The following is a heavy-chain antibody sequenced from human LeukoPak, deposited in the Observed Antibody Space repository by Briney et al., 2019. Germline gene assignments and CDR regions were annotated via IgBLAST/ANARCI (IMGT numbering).Heavy chain of an antibody. CDR2: INPYSGDT. CDR3: AREGRGSGHWAGFDF. V-gene: IGHV1-2*02. D-gene: IGHD7-27*01. CDR1: GYTFSDHY. J-gene: IGHJ4*02. Sequence: GASVKVFCKTSGYTFSDHYVQWLRQAPGQGLEWMGWINPYSGDTSSARKFQGRVTMTKDTSITTAYLELTGLTSDDTAIYYCAREGRGSGHWAGFDFWGQGALVTVSS.